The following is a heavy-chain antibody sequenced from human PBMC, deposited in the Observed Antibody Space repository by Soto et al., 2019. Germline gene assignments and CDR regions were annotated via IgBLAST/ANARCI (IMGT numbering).Heavy chain of an antibody. CDR1: GGSVTSGGYH. CDR3: VRDVLVP. CDR2: MYYTGTT. Sequence: PSETLSLTCPVSGGSVTSGGYHWNWIRQSPGKGLEWIGYMYYTGTTNYNPSLRSRVSISIDTSKNQFSLKLTSVTAADTAIYYCVRDVLVPWGQGAQVPVSS. J-gene: IGHJ5*02. V-gene: IGHV4-61*08. D-gene: IGHD2-8*02.